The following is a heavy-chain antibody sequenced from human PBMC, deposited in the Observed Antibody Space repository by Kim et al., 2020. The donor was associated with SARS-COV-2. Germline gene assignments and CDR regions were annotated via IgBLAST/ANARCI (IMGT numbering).Heavy chain of an antibody. D-gene: IGHD3-10*01. CDR3: ARIISMVRGVITHFDH. Sequence: SETLSLTCTASGGSISSGGYYWSWIRQHQGKGLEWIGYIDYSGSTYSNPSHKSRVTISVDTSKNQFSLKLSSVTAADTAVYYCARIISMVRGVITHFDHWGQGTLVTVSS. CDR1: GGSISSGGYY. CDR2: IDYSGST. V-gene: IGHV4-31*03. J-gene: IGHJ4*02.